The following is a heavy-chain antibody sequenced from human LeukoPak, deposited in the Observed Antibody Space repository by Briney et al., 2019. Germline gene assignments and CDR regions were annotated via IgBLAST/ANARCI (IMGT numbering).Heavy chain of an antibody. CDR3: ARILFGYSRSWWIMDV. CDR2: IYSDVGT. D-gene: IGHD6-13*01. J-gene: IGHJ6*03. V-gene: IGHV3-53*01. Sequence: GGSLRLSCTVSGFTVSSNSMSWVRQAPGEGLEWVSFIYSDVGTHYSDSVKGRFTISIDNSKNTLYLQMNSLRAEDTAVYYCARILFGYSRSWWIMDVWGKGTTVTVSS. CDR1: GFTVSSNS.